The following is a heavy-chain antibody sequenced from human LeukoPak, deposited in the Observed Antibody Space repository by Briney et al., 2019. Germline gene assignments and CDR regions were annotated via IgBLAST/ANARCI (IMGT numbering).Heavy chain of an antibody. Sequence: GESLKISCKGSGYSFTSYWIGWVRQMPGKGLEWMGIIYPGDSDTRYSPSFQSQVTISADKSISTAYLQWSSLKASDTAMYYCARVEMATTTGFDYWGQGTLVTVSS. J-gene: IGHJ4*02. V-gene: IGHV5-51*01. CDR3: ARVEMATTTGFDY. D-gene: IGHD5-24*01. CDR2: IYPGDSDT. CDR1: GYSFTSYW.